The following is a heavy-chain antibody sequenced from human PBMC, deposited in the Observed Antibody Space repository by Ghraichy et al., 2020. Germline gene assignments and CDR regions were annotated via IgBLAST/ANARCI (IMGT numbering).Heavy chain of an antibody. Sequence: GSLRLSCTVSGGSISSHYWSWIRQPPGKGLEWIGYTGSTNYNPSLKSRITISVDTSKNHFSLKLSSVTAADTAVYYCARDKSSGWGYWFDPWGQGTLVTVSS. CDR2: TGST. V-gene: IGHV4-59*11. CDR1: GGSISSHY. D-gene: IGHD6-19*01. CDR3: ARDKSSGWGYWFDP. J-gene: IGHJ5*02.